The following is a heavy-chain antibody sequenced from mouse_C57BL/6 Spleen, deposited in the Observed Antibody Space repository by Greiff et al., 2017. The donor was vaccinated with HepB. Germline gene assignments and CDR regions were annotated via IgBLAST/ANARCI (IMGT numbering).Heavy chain of an antibody. J-gene: IGHJ4*01. Sequence: EVQLVESGGGLVKPGGSLKLSCAASGFTFSDYGMHWVRQAPEKGLEWVAYISSGSSTIYNADTVKGRFTISSYNAQNTLFLQMTSLRSEDTAMYYFARNYAMDYWGQGTSVTVSS. CDR2: ISSGSSTI. V-gene: IGHV5-17*01. CDR1: GFTFSDYG. CDR3: ARNYAMDY.